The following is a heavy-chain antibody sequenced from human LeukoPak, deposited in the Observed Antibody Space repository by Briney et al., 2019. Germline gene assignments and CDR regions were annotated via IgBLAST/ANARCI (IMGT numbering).Heavy chain of an antibody. D-gene: IGHD6-13*01. J-gene: IGHJ4*02. CDR1: GGSISSYY. CDR2: IYYSGCT. Sequence: SETLSLTCTVSGGSISSYYCSWIRQPPGKGLERIGYIYYSGCTNYNPSLKSRVTISVDTSKNQFSLKLSSVTAADTAVYYCARHMYSSSCLDYWGQGTLVTVSS. CDR3: ARHMYSSSCLDY. V-gene: IGHV4-59*08.